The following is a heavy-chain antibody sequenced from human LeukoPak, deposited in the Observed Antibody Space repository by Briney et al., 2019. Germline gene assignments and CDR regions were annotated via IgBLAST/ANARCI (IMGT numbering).Heavy chain of an antibody. CDR1: GFTFSSYA. J-gene: IGHJ5*02. CDR2: ISASGGST. D-gene: IGHD5-24*01. V-gene: IGHV3-23*01. Sequence: GGSLRLSCAASGFTFSSYAMSWVGQAPGKGLEWVSAISASGGSTHYADSVKGRFTISRDNSKNTLFLQMNSLRAEDTAVYYCAKADGSWTYDPWGQGTLVTVSS. CDR3: AKADGSWTYDP.